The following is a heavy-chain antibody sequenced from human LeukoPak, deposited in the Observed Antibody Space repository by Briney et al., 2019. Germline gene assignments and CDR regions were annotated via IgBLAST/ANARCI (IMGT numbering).Heavy chain of an antibody. Sequence: GGSLTLSCEASGFTLSIYWMSWVRQVPGKGLEWVAYIKPDGSEEDYVESVRGRFTIFRDNAKNSLYLQMHGLRDKDTAVYYCARGSIVAPNFDIWGQGTLVTVSS. V-gene: IGHV3-7*01. D-gene: IGHD6-6*01. CDR3: ARGSIVAPNFDI. CDR2: IKPDGSEE. CDR1: GFTLSIYW. J-gene: IGHJ4*02.